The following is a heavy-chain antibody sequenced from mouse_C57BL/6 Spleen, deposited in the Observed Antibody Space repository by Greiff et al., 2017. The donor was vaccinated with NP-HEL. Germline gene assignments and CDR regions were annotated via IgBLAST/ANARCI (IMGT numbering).Heavy chain of an antibody. J-gene: IGHJ2*01. D-gene: IGHD2-1*01. CDR2: INPGSGGT. Sequence: QVQLQQSGAELVRPGTSVKVSCKASGYAFTNYLIEWVKQRPGQGLEWIGVINPGSGGTNYNEKFKGKAILTADKSSSTAYMQLSSLTSEDSAVYFCASGYGNLRGAFFGYWGQGTTLTVAS. CDR1: GYAFTNYL. CDR3: ASGYGNLRGAFFGY. V-gene: IGHV1-54*01.